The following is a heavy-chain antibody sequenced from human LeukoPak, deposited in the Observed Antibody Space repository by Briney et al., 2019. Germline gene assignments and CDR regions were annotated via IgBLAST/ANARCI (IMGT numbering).Heavy chain of an antibody. CDR3: AKDPDSGYELNWFDP. V-gene: IGHV3-23*01. J-gene: IGHJ5*02. CDR1: GFTFSSYA. CDR2: TSGSGGST. Sequence: GGSLRLSCAASGFTFSSYAMSWVRQAPGKGLEWVSATSGSGGSTYYADSVKGRFTISRDSSKNTLYLQMNSLRAEDTAVYYCAKDPDSGYELNWFDPWGQGTLVTVSS. D-gene: IGHD5-12*01.